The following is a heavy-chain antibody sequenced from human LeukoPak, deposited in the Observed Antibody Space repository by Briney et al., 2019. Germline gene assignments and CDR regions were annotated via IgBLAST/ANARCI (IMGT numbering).Heavy chain of an antibody. CDR1: GFTFSSYE. J-gene: IGHJ4*02. CDR2: ISRSGNSI. Sequence: GGSLRLSCAASGFTFSSYEMNWVRQAPGKGLEWLSYISRSGNSIFYADSVKGRFTISRDNAKNSLYLQMNSLRAEDTAVYYCARPYSAYALDYWGQGTLVTVSS. D-gene: IGHD5-12*01. V-gene: IGHV3-48*03. CDR3: ARPYSAYALDY.